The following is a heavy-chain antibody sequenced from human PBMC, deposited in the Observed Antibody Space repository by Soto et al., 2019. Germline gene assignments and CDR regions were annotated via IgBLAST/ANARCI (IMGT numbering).Heavy chain of an antibody. V-gene: IGHV4-59*08. CDR1: GGSISSYY. J-gene: IGHJ5*02. CDR2: IYYSGST. D-gene: IGHD2-15*01. Sequence: SETLSLTCTVSGGSISSYYWSWIRQPPGEGLEWIGYIYYSGSTNYNPSLKSRVTISVDTSKNQFSLKLSSVTAADTAVYYCARREGYCSGGSCYPNWFDPWGQRTPVTVSS. CDR3: ARREGYCSGGSCYPNWFDP.